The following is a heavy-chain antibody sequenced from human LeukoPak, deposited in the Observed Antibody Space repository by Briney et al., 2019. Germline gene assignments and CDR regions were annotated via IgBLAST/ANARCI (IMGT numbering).Heavy chain of an antibody. CDR2: INHSGST. D-gene: IGHD4-23*01. CDR3: ARENGGKGFDY. CDR1: GGSFSGYY. J-gene: IGHJ4*02. V-gene: IGHV4-34*01. Sequence: SETLSLTCAVYGGSFSGYYWSWIRQPPGKGLEWIGEINHSGSTNYNPSLKSRVTMSVDTSKNQFSLKLSSVTAADTAVYYCARENGGKGFDYWGQGTLVTVSS.